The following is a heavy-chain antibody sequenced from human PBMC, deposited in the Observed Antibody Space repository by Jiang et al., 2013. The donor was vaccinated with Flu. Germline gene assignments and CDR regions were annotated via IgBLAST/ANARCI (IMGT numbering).Heavy chain of an antibody. CDR1: GYTFNTHA. Sequence: SGAEVKKPGASVKVSCKASGYTFNTHALHWVRQAPGQGLEWMGWINAGNGDTKYSQKFQGRVTITRDTSASTVYMELSSLRSEDTAVYYCAKERYTSDWYGFDYWGQGTQVTVSS. J-gene: IGHJ4*02. V-gene: IGHV1-3*01. D-gene: IGHD6-19*01. CDR3: AKERYTSDWYGFDY. CDR2: INAGNGDT.